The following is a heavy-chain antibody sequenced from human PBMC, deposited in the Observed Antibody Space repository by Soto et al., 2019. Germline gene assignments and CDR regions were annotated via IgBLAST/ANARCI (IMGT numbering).Heavy chain of an antibody. D-gene: IGHD2-2*01. Sequence: GGSLRLSCVASGFTFSTHAMSWVRQAPGKGLEWVSTFSGSGGNIYYAESVKGRLTISRDDSKNTLYLQMNSLRVEDTAVYYCAKDPPWTVGPLAMDVWGQGATVTVSS. V-gene: IGHV3-23*01. J-gene: IGHJ6*02. CDR3: AKDPPWTVGPLAMDV. CDR2: FSGSGGNI. CDR1: GFTFSTHA.